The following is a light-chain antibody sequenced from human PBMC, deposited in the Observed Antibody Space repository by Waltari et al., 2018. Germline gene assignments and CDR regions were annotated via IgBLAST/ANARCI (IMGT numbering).Light chain of an antibody. J-gene: IGKJ2*01. Sequence: DIQMTQSPSTLSAFVGDRVTIYCRASQNINTWLVWYQQKPGKVPRLLIYKASTLENGVPARFSGSGSGTEFTLTISSLQPDDFATYYCQQYNSFSGYTFGQGTKLEIK. CDR2: KAS. CDR3: QQYNSFSGYT. CDR1: QNINTW. V-gene: IGKV1-5*03.